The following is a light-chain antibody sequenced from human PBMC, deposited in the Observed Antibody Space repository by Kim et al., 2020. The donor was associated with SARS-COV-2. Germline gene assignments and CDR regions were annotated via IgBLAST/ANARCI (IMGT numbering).Light chain of an antibody. V-gene: IGLV2-8*01. Sequence: QSALTQPPSASGSPGQSVTISCTGTTSDVGGYNFVSWYQQHPGKAPKLMIYDVSNRPSGVPDRFSGPKSGNTASLTVSGLQAEDEADYYCSSDAAISNFVFGTGTKVTVL. CDR1: TSDVGGYNF. CDR2: DVS. J-gene: IGLJ1*01. CDR3: SSDAAISNFV.